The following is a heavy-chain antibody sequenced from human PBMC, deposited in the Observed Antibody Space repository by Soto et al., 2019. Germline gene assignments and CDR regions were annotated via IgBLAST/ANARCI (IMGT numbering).Heavy chain of an antibody. D-gene: IGHD2-21*02. V-gene: IGHV4-31*11. CDR2: IYYSGST. CDR1: GGSISSGGYY. J-gene: IGHJ6*02. Sequence: SLSLTCAVSGGSISSGGYYWSWLRQHPGKGLEWIGYIYYSGSTYYNPSLKSRVTISVDTSKNQFSLKLSSVTAADTAVYYCARGNIVVVTAISQAYYYGMDVWGQGTTVTVS. CDR3: ARGNIVVVTAISQAYYYGMDV.